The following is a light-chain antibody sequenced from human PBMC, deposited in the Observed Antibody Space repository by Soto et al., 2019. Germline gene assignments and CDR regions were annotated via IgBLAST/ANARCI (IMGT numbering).Light chain of an antibody. Sequence: EIVLTQSPATLSLSPGERATLSCRASQSVDNYLAWFQQKRGQAPRLLIYDTSNRAAGIPDRFSGSGSGTDFTLTISSLEPEDFAVYYCHQRYIWPPLTFGGGTKVEIK. J-gene: IGKJ4*01. CDR1: QSVDNY. CDR3: HQRYIWPPLT. V-gene: IGKV3-11*01. CDR2: DTS.